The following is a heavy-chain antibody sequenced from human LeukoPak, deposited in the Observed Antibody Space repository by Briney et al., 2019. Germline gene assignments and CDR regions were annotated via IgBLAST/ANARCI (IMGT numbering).Heavy chain of an antibody. CDR2: IYYSGST. V-gene: IGHV4-39*01. D-gene: IGHD3-22*01. CDR1: GGSISSSSYY. Sequence: SETLSLTCTVSGGSISSSSYYWGWIRQPPGKGLEWIGSIYYSGSTYHNPSLKSRVTISVDTSKNQFSLKLSSVTAADTAVYYCARRGRGYYYDSSGYILDYWGQGTLVTVSS. CDR3: ARRGRGYYYDSSGYILDY. J-gene: IGHJ4*02.